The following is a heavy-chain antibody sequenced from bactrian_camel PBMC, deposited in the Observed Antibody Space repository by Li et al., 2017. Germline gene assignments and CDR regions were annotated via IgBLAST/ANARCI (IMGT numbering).Heavy chain of an antibody. D-gene: IGHD1*01. CDR1: GRSYSHGC. CDR2: IYRGDRFGR. Sequence: HVQLVESGGGSVQAGGSPRLSCAASGRSYSHGCMGWFRQAPGKEREGVASIYRGDRFGRYFADSVKGRFTISQDNAKNILYLQMNSLKTEDTALYYCRARGGALCRAEYWGQGTQVTVS. V-gene: IGHV3S54*01. CDR3: RARGGALCRAEY. J-gene: IGHJ4*01.